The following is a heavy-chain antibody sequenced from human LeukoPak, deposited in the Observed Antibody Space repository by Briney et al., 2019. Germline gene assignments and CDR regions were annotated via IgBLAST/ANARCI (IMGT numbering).Heavy chain of an antibody. CDR2: INHSGST. CDR1: GGSISSYY. V-gene: IGHV4-34*01. D-gene: IGHD3-22*01. CDR3: ARGLRYYYDSSGYYTD. Sequence: PSETLSLTCIVSGGSISSYYWSWIRQPAGKGLEWIGEINHSGSTNYNPSLKSRVTISVDTSKNQFSLKLSSVTAADTAVYYCARGLRYYYDSSGYYTDWGQGTLVTVSS. J-gene: IGHJ4*02.